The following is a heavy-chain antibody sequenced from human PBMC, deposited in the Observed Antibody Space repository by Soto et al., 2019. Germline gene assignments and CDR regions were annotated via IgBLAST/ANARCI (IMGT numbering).Heavy chain of an antibody. V-gene: IGHV6-1*01. Sequence: SQTLSLTCAISGDSVSSNTAAWHWIRSSPSRGLEWLGRTYYRSNWRHDYAVSVKSRITVNPDTSKNPFSLQLNSVTPDDTAVYYCARGVAGSGFDLWGQGTLVTVSS. CDR3: ARGVAGSGFDL. D-gene: IGHD6-19*01. CDR2: TYYRSNWRH. J-gene: IGHJ4*02. CDR1: GDSVSSNTAA.